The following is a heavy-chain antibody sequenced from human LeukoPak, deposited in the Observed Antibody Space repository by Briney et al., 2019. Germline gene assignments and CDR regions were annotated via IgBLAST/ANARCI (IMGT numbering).Heavy chain of an antibody. J-gene: IGHJ4*02. V-gene: IGHV3-49*04. CDR2: IRSKVNGETT. CDR1: GFTFGDYA. Sequence: GRSLRLSCTASGFTFGDYAMSWVRQAPGKGLEWVGFIRSKVNGETTEYAASVKGRFSLSRDDSKSIAYLQMDSLKTEDTAVYYCSREVVAVTELLNYWGQGTLVTVSS. CDR3: SREVVAVTELLNY. D-gene: IGHD2-15*01.